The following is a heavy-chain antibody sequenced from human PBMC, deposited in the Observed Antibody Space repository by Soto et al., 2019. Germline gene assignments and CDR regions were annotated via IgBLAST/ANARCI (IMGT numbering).Heavy chain of an antibody. V-gene: IGHV4-59*01. CDR2: FYYSGNT. Sequence: QVQLQESGPGLVKPSETLSLPCTVSGGSISPYYWCWIRQPPGKGLEWIGYFYYSGNTNYIPSLERRVTISVDTSRNRFSLNLTSATAADTAVYYCARKGAAASYAHYYMDVWGRGTAVTVSS. CDR3: ARKGAAASYAHYYMDV. D-gene: IGHD6-13*01. J-gene: IGHJ6*03. CDR1: GGSISPYY.